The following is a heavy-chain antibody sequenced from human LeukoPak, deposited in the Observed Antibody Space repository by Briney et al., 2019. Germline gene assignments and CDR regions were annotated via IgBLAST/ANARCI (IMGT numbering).Heavy chain of an antibody. CDR1: GFTFSSYG. CDR3: AKDRGYSYGSMVY. Sequence: GGTLRLSCAASGFTFSSYGMSWVRQAPGKGLERVAFIRYDGSNKYYADSVKGRFTISRDNSKNTLYLQMNSLRAEDTAVYYCAKDRGYSYGSMVYWGQGTLVTVSS. D-gene: IGHD5-18*01. V-gene: IGHV3-30*02. J-gene: IGHJ4*02. CDR2: IRYDGSNK.